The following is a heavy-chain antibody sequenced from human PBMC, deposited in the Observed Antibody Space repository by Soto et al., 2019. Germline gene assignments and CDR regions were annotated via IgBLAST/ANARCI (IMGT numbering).Heavy chain of an antibody. J-gene: IGHJ4*02. CDR2: TSYDGSKK. CDR1: GFTFSSYA. Sequence: QVQLVESGGGVVQPGRSLRLSCAASGFTFSSYAMHWVRQAPGKGLEWVALTSYDGSKKYYADSVKGRSTISRDNSKNTLDLQMNSRRAEETAVYYGARATGGYDSTFDYWGQGTLVTVSA. D-gene: IGHD5-12*01. CDR3: ARATGGYDSTFDY. V-gene: IGHV3-30-3*01.